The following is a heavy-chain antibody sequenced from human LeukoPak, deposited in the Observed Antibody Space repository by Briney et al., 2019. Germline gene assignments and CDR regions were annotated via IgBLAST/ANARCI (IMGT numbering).Heavy chain of an antibody. CDR1: GDSIISYY. V-gene: IGHV4-59*01. Sequence: SETLSLTCTVSGDSIISYYWSWIRQPPGKGLEWIGYIYYSGSTNYNPSLKSRITISVDTSKNQFSLKLSSVTAADTAVYFCARGADYYDSSGYYQYYFDYWGQGTLVTVSS. D-gene: IGHD3-22*01. CDR3: ARGADYYDSSGYYQYYFDY. CDR2: IYYSGST. J-gene: IGHJ4*02.